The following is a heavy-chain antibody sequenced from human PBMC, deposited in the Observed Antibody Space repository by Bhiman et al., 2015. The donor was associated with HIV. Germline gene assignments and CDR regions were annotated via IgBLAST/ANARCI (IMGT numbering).Heavy chain of an antibody. V-gene: IGHV3-74*01. J-gene: IGHJ4*02. CDR2: INSDGSST. CDR1: GFTFSSYW. Sequence: EVQLVESGGGLVQPGGSLRLSCAASGFTFSSYWMHWVRQAPGKGLVWVSRINSDGSSTSYADSVKGRFTISRDNAKNTLYLQMNSLRAEDTAVYYCATTVGLSAAGTREVDYWGQGTLVTVSS. D-gene: IGHD6-13*01. CDR3: ATTVGLSAAGTREVDY.